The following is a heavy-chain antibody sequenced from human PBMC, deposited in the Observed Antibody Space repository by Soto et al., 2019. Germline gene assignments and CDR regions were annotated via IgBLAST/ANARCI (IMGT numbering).Heavy chain of an antibody. CDR1: GGSISSRNC. Sequence: SETLSLTCAVSGGSISSRNCWSWVRQPPGKGLEWIGEIYYSGSTTYNPSLESRVTMSADKSTNEFSLRLSSVTAAETAVYYWERWTTVPAAGDTFDIWGQGTMVTVSS. D-gene: IGHD4-17*01. CDR3: ERWTTVPAAGDTFDI. J-gene: IGHJ3*02. V-gene: IGHV4-4*02. CDR2: IYYSGST.